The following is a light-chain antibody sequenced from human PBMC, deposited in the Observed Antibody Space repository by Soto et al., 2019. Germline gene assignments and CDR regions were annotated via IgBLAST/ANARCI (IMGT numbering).Light chain of an antibody. CDR3: QQYENYWT. J-gene: IGKJ1*01. V-gene: IGKV1-5*03. CDR1: QSISSW. CDR2: KAS. Sequence: DIQMTQSPSTLSASVGDRVTITCRASQSISSWLAWYQQKPGKAPKLLIYKASGLESGVPSRFSGSGSGTDFTLTISSLQPDDFATYYCQQYENYWTFGQGTKVDIK.